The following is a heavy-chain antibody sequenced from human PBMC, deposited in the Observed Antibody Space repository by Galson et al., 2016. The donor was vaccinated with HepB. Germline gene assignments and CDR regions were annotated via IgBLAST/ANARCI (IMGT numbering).Heavy chain of an antibody. J-gene: IGHJ6*02. CDR2: VSDDGGNK. V-gene: IGHV3-30*18. Sequence: SLRLSCAASGFTFRTFGMHWVRQAPGKGLKWVAVVSDDGGNKKYADSVKGRFTVSRDNSKNTLYLQMNSLRAEDTAVYFCAKSRSYDTYYSYAMDVWGQGTAVTVSS. CDR3: AKSRSYDTYYSYAMDV. D-gene: IGHD3-9*01. CDR1: GFTFRTFG.